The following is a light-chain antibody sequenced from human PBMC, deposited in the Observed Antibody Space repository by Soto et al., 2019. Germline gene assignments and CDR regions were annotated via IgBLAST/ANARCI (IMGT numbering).Light chain of an antibody. CDR3: QQYGS. CDR2: DAS. V-gene: IGKV3-11*01. Sequence: EIVLTQSPATLSLSPGERATFSCKASQSVGTSLAWFQQKPGQAPRLLIYDASVRATGIPARFSGSGSGTDFTLTISRLQPEDIAMYYCQQYGSFGQGTKLEIK. J-gene: IGKJ2*01. CDR1: QSVGTS.